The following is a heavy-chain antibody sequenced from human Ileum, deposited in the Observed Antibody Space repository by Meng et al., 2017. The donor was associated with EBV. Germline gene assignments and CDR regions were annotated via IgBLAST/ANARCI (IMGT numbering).Heavy chain of an antibody. CDR3: ARDGYSSGSD. CDR2: IYNSGST. D-gene: IGHD6-19*01. CDR1: GGSVSSGGNY. Sequence: DWGPVLVNPSHTLSLPCCVSGGSVSSGGNYWSSIRQPPGKGLEWIGYIYNSGSTNYTPSLKSRVTISVDTSKNQFSLKLSSVTAADTAVYYCARDGYSSGSDWGQGTLVTVSS. V-gene: IGHV4-61*08. J-gene: IGHJ4*02.